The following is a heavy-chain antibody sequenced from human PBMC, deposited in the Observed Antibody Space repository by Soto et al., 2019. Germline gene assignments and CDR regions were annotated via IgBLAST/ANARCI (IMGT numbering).Heavy chain of an antibody. CDR3: AKDLSWGQCDY. CDR2: FRSDGTAT. CDR1: GFTFSNYW. V-gene: IGHV3-74*01. J-gene: IGHJ4*02. D-gene: IGHD3-16*01. Sequence: EMQLVESGGGLVQPGGSLRLSCVASGFTFSNYWMHWVRQDPGMGLVWVSSFRSDGTATQYADSVNGRFTVSRDNTKNTLYLQMTSLRAEDTAVYYCAKDLSWGQCDYWGQGTLVTVSS.